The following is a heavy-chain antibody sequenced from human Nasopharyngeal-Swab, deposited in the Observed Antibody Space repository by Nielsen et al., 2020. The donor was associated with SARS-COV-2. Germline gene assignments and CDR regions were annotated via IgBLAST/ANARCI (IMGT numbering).Heavy chain of an antibody. J-gene: IGHJ4*02. D-gene: IGHD1-20*01. V-gene: IGHV3-9*01. CDR1: GFSFSTYA. Sequence: SLKISCAASGFSFSTYAMNWVRQAPGKGLEWVSGINWNSGSPGYVDSVKGRFTISRDNIKNSLYLQMNSLRVEDTAVYFCARLPRNNWRLDSWGQGILVTVSS. CDR2: INWNSGSP. CDR3: ARLPRNNWRLDS.